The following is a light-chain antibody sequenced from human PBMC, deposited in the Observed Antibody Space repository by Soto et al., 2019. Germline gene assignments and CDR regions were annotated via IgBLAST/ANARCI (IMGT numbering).Light chain of an antibody. V-gene: IGKV3-20*01. Sequence: EIVLTQSPGTLSLSPGERVTLSCRASQSVTGSSLAWYQHKPGQAPRLLIYDASSRATGIPDRISGSGSGTDFTLTISRLEPEDYALYYCQQYGTSPFTFGPGTRVDIK. J-gene: IGKJ3*01. CDR1: QSVTGSS. CDR2: DAS. CDR3: QQYGTSPFT.